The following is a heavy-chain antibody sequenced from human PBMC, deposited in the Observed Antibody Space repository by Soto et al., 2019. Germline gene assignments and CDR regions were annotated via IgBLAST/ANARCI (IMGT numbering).Heavy chain of an antibody. CDR2: ISGSGGST. V-gene: IGHV3-23*01. CDR3: AKSYRQNPMIVENYFDY. D-gene: IGHD3-22*01. J-gene: IGHJ4*02. CDR1: GFTFSSYA. Sequence: GGSLRLSCAASGFTFSSYAMSWVRQAPGKGLEWVSAISGSGGSTYYEDSVKGRFTISRVNSKNTLYLQMNSLRTEVTGVYYCAKSYRQNPMIVENYFDYWGQGTLVTVSS.